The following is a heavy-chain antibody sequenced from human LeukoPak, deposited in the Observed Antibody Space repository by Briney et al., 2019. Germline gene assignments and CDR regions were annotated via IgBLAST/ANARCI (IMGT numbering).Heavy chain of an antibody. Sequence: SETLSLTFSVSGVSISNGDSFWSWIRPSPGRGLGWIGYIRTSGSTLYNVSLKSRVTISADASRNQISLKLDSVTAADTAVYFCARDPRGGAGASFDVWGRGRMVTVSS. J-gene: IGHJ3*01. CDR2: IRTSGST. D-gene: IGHD2-21*01. CDR3: ARDPRGGAGASFDV. CDR1: GVSISNGDSF. V-gene: IGHV4-31*03.